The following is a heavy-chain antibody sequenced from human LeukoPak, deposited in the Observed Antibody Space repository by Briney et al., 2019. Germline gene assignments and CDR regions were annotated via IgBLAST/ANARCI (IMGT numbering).Heavy chain of an antibody. D-gene: IGHD3-22*01. CDR3: AKWGRRYYDSSGYPADY. J-gene: IGHJ4*02. CDR1: GFIFSDHY. V-gene: IGHV3-72*01. Sequence: PGGSLRLSCAASGFIFSDHYMDWVRQAPGKGLEWVGRIRNKANGYTTEYAASVKGRFTISRDDSKNSLYLQMDSLKTEDTAVYYCAKWGRRYYDSSGYPADYWGQGTLVTVSS. CDR2: IRNKANGYTT.